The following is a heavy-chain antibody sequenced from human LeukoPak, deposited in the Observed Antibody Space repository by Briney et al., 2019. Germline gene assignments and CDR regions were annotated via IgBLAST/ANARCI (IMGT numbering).Heavy chain of an antibody. CDR2: FDPEDGET. J-gene: IGHJ4*02. CDR3: ATVSYGSLWFGELLYPN. V-gene: IGHV1-24*01. D-gene: IGHD3-10*01. CDR1: GYTLTELS. Sequence: ASVKVSCKVSGYTLTELSMHWVRQVPGKGLEWMGGFDPEDGETIYAQKFQGRVTMTEDTSTDTAYMELSSLRSEDTAVYYCATVSYGSLWFGELLYPNWGQGTLVTVSS.